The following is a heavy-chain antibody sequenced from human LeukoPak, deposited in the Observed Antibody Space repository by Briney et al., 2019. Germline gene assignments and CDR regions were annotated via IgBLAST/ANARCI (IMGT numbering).Heavy chain of an antibody. J-gene: IGHJ4*02. CDR1: GFTFSSYS. D-gene: IGHD3-16*01. CDR2: ISSSSSYI. Sequence: GGSLRLSCAASGFTFSSYSMNWVRQAPGKGLEWVSSISSSSSYIYYADSVKGRFTISRGNAKNSLYLQMNSLRAEDTAVYYCARAERMGGDYWGQGTLVTVSS. CDR3: ARAERMGGDY. V-gene: IGHV3-21*04.